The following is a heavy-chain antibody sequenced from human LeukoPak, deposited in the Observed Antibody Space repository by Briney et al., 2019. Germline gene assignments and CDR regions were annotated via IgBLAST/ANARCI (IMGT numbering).Heavy chain of an antibody. Sequence: PLETLSLTCTVSGGSISSSSYYWGWIRQPPGKGLEWIGSIYYSGSTYYNPSLKSRVTISVDTSKNQFSLKLSSVTAADTAVYYCARGTKDFDYWGQGTLVTVSS. CDR2: IYYSGST. J-gene: IGHJ4*02. D-gene: IGHD1-1*01. V-gene: IGHV4-39*07. CDR3: ARGTKDFDY. CDR1: GGSISSSSYY.